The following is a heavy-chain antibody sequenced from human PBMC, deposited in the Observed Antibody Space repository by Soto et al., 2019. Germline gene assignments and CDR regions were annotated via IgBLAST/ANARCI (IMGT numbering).Heavy chain of an antibody. J-gene: IGHJ3*02. D-gene: IGHD3-3*01. CDR3: ARQFWLNDAFDI. CDR1: GFTVSSNY. CDR2: IYSGGST. Sequence: GGSLRLSCAASGFTVSSNYMSWVRQAPGKGLEWVSVIYSGGSTYYADSVKGRFTISRDNSKNTLYLQMNSLRAEDTAVYYCARQFWLNDAFDIWGQGTMVTVSS. V-gene: IGHV3-66*04.